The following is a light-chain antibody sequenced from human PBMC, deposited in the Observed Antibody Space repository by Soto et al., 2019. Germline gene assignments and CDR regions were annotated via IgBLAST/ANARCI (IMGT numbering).Light chain of an antibody. Sequence: QSVLTQPPSVSGTPGLRVTISCSGGSSNIGRDTVNWYQQLPGTAPKLLMFNDDQRPSGVPDRFSGSRSGTSASLAISGLQSEDEADYYCATWDDRLNGYVFGSGTKLTVL. V-gene: IGLV1-44*01. CDR1: SSNIGRDT. CDR2: NDD. J-gene: IGLJ1*01. CDR3: ATWDDRLNGYV.